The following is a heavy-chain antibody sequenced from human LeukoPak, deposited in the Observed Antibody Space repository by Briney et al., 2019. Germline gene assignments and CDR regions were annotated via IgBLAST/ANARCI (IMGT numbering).Heavy chain of an antibody. V-gene: IGHV1-46*01. CDR1: GYTFTIYY. J-gene: IGHJ4*02. Sequence: ASVKVSCKASGYTFTIYYIHWVRQAPGQGLEWMGMINPSGGRTTYAKKFQGRVTMTRDTSTNTVYTELSSLRSDDTAVYYCARDYYGGHNLYNFDLWGQGTRVIVSS. CDR2: INPSGGRT. CDR3: ARDYYGGHNLYNFDL. D-gene: IGHD3-10*01.